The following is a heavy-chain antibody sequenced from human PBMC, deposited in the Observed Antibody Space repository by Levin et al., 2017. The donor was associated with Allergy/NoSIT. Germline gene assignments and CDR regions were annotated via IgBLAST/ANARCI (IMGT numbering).Heavy chain of an antibody. V-gene: IGHV4-31*03. J-gene: IGHJ4*02. CDR1: GGSLSSSGYH. Sequence: SETLSLNCTVSGGSLSSSGYHWTWIRQHPGQGLEWIGYIYHSGSTSYNLSLKSRVTISAATSKKQLSLTPNSVTAADTAIYYCAREDGYVFDYWGQGTLVTVSS. D-gene: IGHD5-24*01. CDR2: IYHSGST. CDR3: AREDGYVFDY.